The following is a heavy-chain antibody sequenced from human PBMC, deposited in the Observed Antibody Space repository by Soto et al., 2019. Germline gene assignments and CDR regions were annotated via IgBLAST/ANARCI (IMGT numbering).Heavy chain of an antibody. Sequence: PGGSLRLSCAASGFTFSSYGMHWVRQAPGKGLEWVAVIWYDGSNKYYADSVKGRFTISRDNSKNTLYLQMNSLRAEDTAAYYCARDKDTAGTTSHYFDYWGQGTLVTVS. V-gene: IGHV3-33*01. J-gene: IGHJ4*02. D-gene: IGHD6-19*01. CDR3: ARDKDTAGTTSHYFDY. CDR1: GFTFSSYG. CDR2: IWYDGSNK.